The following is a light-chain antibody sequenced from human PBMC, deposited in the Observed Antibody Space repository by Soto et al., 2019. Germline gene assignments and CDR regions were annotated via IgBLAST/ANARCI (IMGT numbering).Light chain of an antibody. CDR3: MQALQTPVT. J-gene: IGKJ4*01. CDR2: LGS. Sequence: DIVMTQSPLSLPVTPGEPASISCRSSQSLLHSNGYYCLDWYLQKPGQSPQLLIYLGSNRASGVPDRFSGSGSGTDFTRKISRVEAEDVGVYYCMQALQTPVTFGGGTKVEIK. V-gene: IGKV2-28*01. CDR1: QSLLHSNGYYC.